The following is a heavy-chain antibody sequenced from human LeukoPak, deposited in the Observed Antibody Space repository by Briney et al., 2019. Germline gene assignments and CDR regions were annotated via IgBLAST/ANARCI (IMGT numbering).Heavy chain of an antibody. D-gene: IGHD1-26*01. V-gene: IGHV3-23*01. Sequence: GGSLRLSCAASGFTIKNYVMTWVRQAPGKGLEWVSSISASAAMTYYADSVRGRFTVSRDNSNNTLYLQMSSLTAADTAVYYCAKDRSIGTYYTFDHWGQGTLVTVSS. CDR1: GFTIKNYV. CDR2: ISASAAMT. CDR3: AKDRSIGTYYTFDH. J-gene: IGHJ4*02.